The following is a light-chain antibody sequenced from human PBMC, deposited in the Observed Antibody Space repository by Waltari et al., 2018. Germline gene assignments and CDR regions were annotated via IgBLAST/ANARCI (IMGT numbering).Light chain of an antibody. CDR3: ASYNPGSTLV. CDR2: DVT. CDR1: SSAGGRYNY. Sequence: QSALTQPASVSGSPGQSITISCTGSSSAGGRYNYVSLYQQFPDRAPKLIIYDVTNRPSGVSNRFSGSKSANTASLTISGLQPEDEAEYYCASYNPGSTLVFGGGTKLTVL. V-gene: IGLV2-14*01. J-gene: IGLJ3*02.